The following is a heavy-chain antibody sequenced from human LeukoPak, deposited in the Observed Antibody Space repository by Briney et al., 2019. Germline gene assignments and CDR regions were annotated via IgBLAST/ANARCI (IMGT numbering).Heavy chain of an antibody. CDR1: GFTFSSYW. J-gene: IGHJ4*02. CDR3: AREGGIVGATLGYFDY. CDR2: IKQDGSEK. D-gene: IGHD1-26*01. V-gene: IGHV3-7*01. Sequence: GGSLRLSCAASGFTFSSYWMSWVRQAPGKGLEWVANIKQDGSEKYYVDSVKGRFTISRDNAKNSLYLQMNSLRAEDTAVYYCAREGGIVGATLGYFDYWGQGTLVTVSS.